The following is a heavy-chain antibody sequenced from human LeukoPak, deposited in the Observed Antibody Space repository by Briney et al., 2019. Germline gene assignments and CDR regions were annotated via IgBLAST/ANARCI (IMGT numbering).Heavy chain of an antibody. Sequence: ASVKVPCKASGYTFTSYGISWVRQAPGQGLEWMGWINPNSGGTNYAQKFQGRVTMTRDTSISTAYMELSRLRSDDTAVYYCARDRIAVAGTPPLFDYWGQGTLVTVSS. J-gene: IGHJ4*02. CDR2: INPNSGGT. V-gene: IGHV1-2*02. CDR3: ARDRIAVAGTPPLFDY. CDR1: GYTFTSYG. D-gene: IGHD6-19*01.